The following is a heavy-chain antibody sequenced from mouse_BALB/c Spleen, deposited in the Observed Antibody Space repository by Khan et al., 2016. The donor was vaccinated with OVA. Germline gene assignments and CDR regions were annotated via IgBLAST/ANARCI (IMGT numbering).Heavy chain of an antibody. CDR3: AKGIWSYYFALDY. Sequence: VKLMESGPGLVAPSQSLSITCTVSGFSLTDYGVSWIRQPPGKGLEWLGVIWGGGSTYYNSDLKSRLSISKDNSKSQVFLKMNSLQTDYTAMYYCAKGIWSYYFALDYWGQGTSVTVSS. CDR2: IWGGGST. D-gene: IGHD1-1*02. CDR1: GFSLTDYG. J-gene: IGHJ4*01. V-gene: IGHV2-6-5*01.